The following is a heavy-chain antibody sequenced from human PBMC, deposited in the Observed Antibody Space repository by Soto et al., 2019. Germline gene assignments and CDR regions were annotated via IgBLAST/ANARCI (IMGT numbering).Heavy chain of an antibody. D-gene: IGHD3-3*01. CDR3: ASIGNYDFWSGYYPSPYYFDY. CDR1: GFTFSSYS. CDR2: ISSSSSYI. J-gene: IGHJ4*02. V-gene: IGHV3-21*01. Sequence: PGGSLRLSCAASGFTFSSYSMNWVRQAPGKGLEWVSSISSSSSYIYYADSVKGRFTISRDNAKNSLYLQMNSLRAEDTAVYYCASIGNYDFWSGYYPSPYYFDYWGQGTLVTVSS.